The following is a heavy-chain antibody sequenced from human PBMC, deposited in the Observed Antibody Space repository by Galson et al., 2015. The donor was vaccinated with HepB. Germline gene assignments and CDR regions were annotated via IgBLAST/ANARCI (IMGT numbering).Heavy chain of an antibody. V-gene: IGHV3-11*06. Sequence: SLRLSCAASGFTFSDYYMSWIRQAPGKGLEWLSYISSTGTYTNYADSVKGRFTISRDNAKNSLYLQMNNLRAEDTAVYYCARVADADYGDHSHFDVWGQGTTVTVSS. CDR1: GFTFSDYY. D-gene: IGHD4-17*01. CDR2: ISSTGTYT. CDR3: ARVADADYGDHSHFDV. J-gene: IGHJ6*02.